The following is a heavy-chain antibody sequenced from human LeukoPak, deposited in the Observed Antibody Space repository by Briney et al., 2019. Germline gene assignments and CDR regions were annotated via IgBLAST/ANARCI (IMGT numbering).Heavy chain of an antibody. V-gene: IGHV1-2*02. J-gene: IGHJ5*02. D-gene: IGHD2-2*02. CDR3: ARDLGSRYCSSTSCYNYNWFDP. Sequence: ASVKVSCKASGYTFTGYYMHWVRQAPGQGLEWMGWINPNSGGTNYAQKFQGRVTMTRDTSISTAYMELSSLRSDDTAVYYCARDLGSRYCSSTSCYNYNWFDPWGQGTLVTVSS. CDR2: INPNSGGT. CDR1: GYTFTGYY.